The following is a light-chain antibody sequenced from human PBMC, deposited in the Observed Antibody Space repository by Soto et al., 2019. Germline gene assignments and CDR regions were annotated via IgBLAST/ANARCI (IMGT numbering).Light chain of an antibody. V-gene: IGLV2-23*02. CDR2: EVS. CDR3: CSYAGSNTYV. J-gene: IGLJ1*01. CDR1: SSDVGSYNL. Sequence: QSVLTQPASVSGSPGQSNTISCTGASSDVGSYNLVSWYQQHPGKAPKLMIYEVSKRPSGVSNRFSGSKSGNTASLTNSGLQAEDEADYYCCSYAGSNTYVFGTGTKLTVL.